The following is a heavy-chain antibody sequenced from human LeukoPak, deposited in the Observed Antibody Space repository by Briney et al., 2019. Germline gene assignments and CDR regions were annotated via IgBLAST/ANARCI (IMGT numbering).Heavy chain of an antibody. CDR3: ARDPVLGSYSSSWYYY. CDR2: ISAYNGNT. Sequence: GASVKVSCKASGYTFTSYGISWVRQAPGQGLEWMGWISAYNGNTNYAQKLQGRVTMTTYTSTSTAYMELRSLRSDDTAVYYCARDPVLGSYSSSWYYYWGQGTLVTVSS. V-gene: IGHV1-18*01. J-gene: IGHJ4*02. D-gene: IGHD6-13*01. CDR1: GYTFTSYG.